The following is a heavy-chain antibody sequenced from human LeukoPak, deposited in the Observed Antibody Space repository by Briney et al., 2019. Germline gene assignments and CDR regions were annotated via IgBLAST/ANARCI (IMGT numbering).Heavy chain of an antibody. V-gene: IGHV3-15*01. J-gene: IGHJ4*02. CDR1: GFTFSNAW. CDR2: IKSKTDGGTT. D-gene: IGHD6-19*01. Sequence: PGGSLRLSCAASGFTFSNAWMSWVRQAPGKGLEWVGRIKSKTDGGTTDHAAPVKGRFTISRDDSKNTLYLQMNSLKTEDTAVYYCTTNRPATYGSGWYTRLWSAFWSDWGQGTLVTVSS. CDR3: TTNRPATYGSGWYTRLWSAFWSD.